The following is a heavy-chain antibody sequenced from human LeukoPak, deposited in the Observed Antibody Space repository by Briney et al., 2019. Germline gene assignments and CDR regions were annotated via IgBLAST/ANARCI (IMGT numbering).Heavy chain of an antibody. CDR3: ARGGWDYYGSALFDY. CDR1: GFTFTNYA. Sequence: GGSLRLSCAASGFTFTNYAMSWVRQAPGKGLEWVAVIWYDGSNKYYADSVKGRFTISRDNSKNTLYLQMNSLRAEDTAVYYCARGGWDYYGSALFDYWGQGTLVTVSS. CDR2: IWYDGSNK. V-gene: IGHV3-33*08. D-gene: IGHD3-10*01. J-gene: IGHJ4*02.